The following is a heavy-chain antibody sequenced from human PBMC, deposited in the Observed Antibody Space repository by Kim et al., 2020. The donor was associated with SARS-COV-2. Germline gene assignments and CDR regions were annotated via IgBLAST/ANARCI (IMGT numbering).Heavy chain of an antibody. J-gene: IGHJ6*03. D-gene: IGHD5-12*01. Sequence: GGSLRLSCAASGFTFSSYGMHWVRQAPGKGLEWVAVISYDGSNKYYADSVKGRFTISRDNSKNTLYLQMNSLRAEDTAVYYCAKDRGLRSVYYYMDVWGKGTTVTVSS. V-gene: IGHV3-30*18. CDR2: ISYDGSNK. CDR1: GFTFSSYG. CDR3: AKDRGLRSVYYYMDV.